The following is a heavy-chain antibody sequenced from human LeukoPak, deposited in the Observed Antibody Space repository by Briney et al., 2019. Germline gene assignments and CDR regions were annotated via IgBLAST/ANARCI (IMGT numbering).Heavy chain of an antibody. D-gene: IGHD2-21*02. CDR1: GFTFNNYW. J-gene: IGHJ4*02. Sequence: PGGSLRLSCAASGFTFNNYWIHWVRQAPGKGLVWVSRVNPGGSIANFSDSVKGRFTISRDNAKNTVYLQTSSLTAEDTAVYYCARGGDPDYWGQGTLVTVSS. V-gene: IGHV3-74*01. CDR3: ARGGDPDY. CDR2: VNPGGSIA.